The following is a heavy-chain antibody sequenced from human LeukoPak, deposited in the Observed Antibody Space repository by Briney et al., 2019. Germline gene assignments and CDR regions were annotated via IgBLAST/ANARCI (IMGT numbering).Heavy chain of an antibody. Sequence: ASVKVSCKASGYTFTNYNINWLRQAPGQGLEWMGWISTYNGNTNYAQILQGRVTMTTDTSTTTAYMELRGLISDDTSMYYCARGGYFDYWGQGTLVTVSS. J-gene: IGHJ4*02. V-gene: IGHV1-18*01. D-gene: IGHD2-15*01. CDR3: ARGGYFDY. CDR2: ISTYNGNT. CDR1: GYTFTNYN.